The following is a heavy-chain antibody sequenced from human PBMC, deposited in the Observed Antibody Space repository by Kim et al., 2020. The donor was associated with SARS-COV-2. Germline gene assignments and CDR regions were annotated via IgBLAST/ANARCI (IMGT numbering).Heavy chain of an antibody. CDR3: ARVGLYSGYDLNWYFDL. CDR2: ISYDGSNK. V-gene: IGHV3-33*05. Sequence: GGSLRLSCAASGFTFSSYGMHWVRQAPGKGLEWVAVISYDGSNKYYADSVKGRFTISRDNSKNTLYLQMNSLRAEDTAVYYCARVGLYSGYDLNWYFDLWGRGTLVTVSS. D-gene: IGHD5-12*01. J-gene: IGHJ2*01. CDR1: GFTFSSYG.